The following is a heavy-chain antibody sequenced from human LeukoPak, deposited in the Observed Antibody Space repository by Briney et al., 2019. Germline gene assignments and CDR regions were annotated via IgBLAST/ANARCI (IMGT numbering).Heavy chain of an antibody. CDR3: AGRRGEGATQAYFDY. CDR2: INHSGST. J-gene: IGHJ4*02. D-gene: IGHD1-26*01. Sequence: SGTLSLTCAVYGGSFSGYYWSWIRQPPGKGLEWIGEINHSGSTNYNPSLKSRVTISVDTSKNQFSLKLSSVTAADTAVYYCAGRRGEGATQAYFDYWGQGTLVTVSS. V-gene: IGHV4-34*01. CDR1: GGSFSGYY.